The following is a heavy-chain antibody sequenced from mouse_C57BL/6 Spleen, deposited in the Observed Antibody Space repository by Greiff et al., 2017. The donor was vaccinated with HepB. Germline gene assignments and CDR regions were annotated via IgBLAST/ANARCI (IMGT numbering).Heavy chain of an antibody. V-gene: IGHV1-15*01. CDR2: IDPETGGT. CDR1: GYTFTDYE. Sequence: QVQLKQSGAELVRPGASVTLSCKASGYTFTDYEMHWVKQTPVHGLEWIGAIDPETGGTAYNQKFKGKAILTADKSSSTAYMERRSLTSEDSAVYYCTRPLPYDSSYVAWFAYWGQGTLVTVSA. CDR3: TRPLPYDSSYVAWFAY. J-gene: IGHJ3*01. D-gene: IGHD1-1*01.